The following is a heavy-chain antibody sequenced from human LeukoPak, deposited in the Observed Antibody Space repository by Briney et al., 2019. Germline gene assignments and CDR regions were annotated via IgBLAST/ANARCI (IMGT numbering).Heavy chain of an antibody. V-gene: IGHV3-74*01. CDR3: IRNYSGLS. D-gene: IGHD5-12*01. CDR2: INSDGSST. CDR1: GFTFSNYW. J-gene: IGHJ5*02. Sequence: GGSLRLSCATSGFTFSNYWMHWVRQAPGKGLVWVSRINSDGSSTNYADSVKGRFTISRDNAENTLYLQMNSLRAADTAMYYCIRNYSGLSWGQGALVTVSS.